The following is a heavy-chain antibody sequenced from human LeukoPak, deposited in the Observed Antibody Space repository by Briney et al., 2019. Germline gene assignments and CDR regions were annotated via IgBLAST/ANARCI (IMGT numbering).Heavy chain of an antibody. Sequence: GGSLRLSCAASGFTFNNYAMGWVRQPPGKGLEWLSAIDGGGDATKYADSVKGRFTISRDNSKNTLSLQMNSLRVEDTAIYYCAKSDCGSDGCKLLNYWGQGILVTVSS. D-gene: IGHD2-21*01. CDR2: IDGGGDAT. CDR1: GFTFNNYA. J-gene: IGHJ4*02. V-gene: IGHV3-23*01. CDR3: AKSDCGSDGCKLLNY.